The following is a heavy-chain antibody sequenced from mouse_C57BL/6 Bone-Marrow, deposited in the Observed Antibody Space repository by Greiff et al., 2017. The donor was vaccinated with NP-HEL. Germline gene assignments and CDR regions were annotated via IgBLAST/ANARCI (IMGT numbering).Heavy chain of an antibody. CDR3: ARIDYYGSSYVGYFDY. CDR1: GFSLSTFGMG. V-gene: IGHV8-8*01. CDR2: IWWDDDK. Sequence: QVTLNVSGPGILQPSQTLSLTCSFSGFSLSTFGMGVGWIRQPSGKGLEWLAHIWWDDDKYYNPALKSRLTISKDTSKNQVFLKIANVDTADTATYYCARIDYYGSSYVGYFDYWGQGTTLTVSS. J-gene: IGHJ2*01. D-gene: IGHD1-1*01.